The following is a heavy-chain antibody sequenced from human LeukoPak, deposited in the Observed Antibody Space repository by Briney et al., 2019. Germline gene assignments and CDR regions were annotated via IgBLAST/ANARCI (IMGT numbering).Heavy chain of an antibody. CDR1: GGTFSSYA. V-gene: IGHV1-69*01. D-gene: IGHD3-9*01. CDR3: ARAFSQYYDILTGYHSFDY. J-gene: IGHJ4*02. CDR2: IIHIFGTA. Sequence: SVKVSCKASGGTFSSYAISWVRQAPGQGLEWMGGIIHIFGTANYAQKFQGRVTITADESTSTAYMELSRLRSEDTAVYYCARAFSQYYDILTGYHSFDYWGQGTLVTVSS.